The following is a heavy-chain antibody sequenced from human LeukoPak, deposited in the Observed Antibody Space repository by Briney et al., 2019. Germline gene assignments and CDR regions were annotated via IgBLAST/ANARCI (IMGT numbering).Heavy chain of an antibody. V-gene: IGHV4-38-2*02. CDR3: ARLRRSRLAEFDY. CDR1: GYSISSGYY. CDR2: ISHSGST. Sequence: PSETLSLTCTVSGYSISSGYYWGWIRQPPGKGLKWIGSISHSGSTYYNPSLKSRVTISVDTSKNQLSLKLSSLTAADTAVYYCARLRRSRLAEFDYWGQGTLVTVSS. D-gene: IGHD3-3*02. J-gene: IGHJ4*02.